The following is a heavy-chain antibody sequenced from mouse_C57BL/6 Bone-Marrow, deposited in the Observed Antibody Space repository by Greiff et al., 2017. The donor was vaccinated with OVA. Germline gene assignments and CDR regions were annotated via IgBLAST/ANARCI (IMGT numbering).Heavy chain of an antibody. CDR1: GYTFTCYW. CDR3: ARLRYLDY. CDR2: IHPNSGST. Sequence: VKLQQPGAELVKPGASVKLSCKASGYTFTCYWMHWVKQRPGQGLEWIGMIHPNSGSTNYNEKFKSKATLTVDKASSTAYMQLSSLTSEDSAVYYCARLRYLDYWGQGTTLTVSS. V-gene: IGHV1-64*01. J-gene: IGHJ2*01. D-gene: IGHD1-1*01.